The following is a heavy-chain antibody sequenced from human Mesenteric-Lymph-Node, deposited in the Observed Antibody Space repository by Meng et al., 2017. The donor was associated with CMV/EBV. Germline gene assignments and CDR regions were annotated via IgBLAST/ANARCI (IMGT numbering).Heavy chain of an antibody. CDR1: GFAFNAHS. V-gene: IGHV3-30*02. Sequence: GESLKISCAASGFAFNAHSVHWVRQVPGQGLEWVAFIRFVGSKENYAASVTGRFTISRNNSKNTLYLQINTLRAEDKAVYYWAKQRGSYGMDVWGHGTTVTVSS. J-gene: IGHJ6*02. CDR3: AKQRGSYGMDV. CDR2: IRFVGSKE. D-gene: IGHD3-10*01.